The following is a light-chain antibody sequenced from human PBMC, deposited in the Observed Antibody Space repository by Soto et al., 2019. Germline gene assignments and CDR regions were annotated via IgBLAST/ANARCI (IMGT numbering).Light chain of an antibody. CDR2: DNY. CDR3: DSWDNSLRVVL. V-gene: IGLV1-51*01. J-gene: IGLJ2*01. Sequence: QSVLTQPPSVSAAPGQRVTISCSGSSSNIGSNYVSWYQQHPGTAPKLLIYDNYKRPSGIPDRFSGSTSGTSATLAIAGLQTGDEADYYCDSWDNSLRVVLFGGGTKVTVL. CDR1: SSNIGSNY.